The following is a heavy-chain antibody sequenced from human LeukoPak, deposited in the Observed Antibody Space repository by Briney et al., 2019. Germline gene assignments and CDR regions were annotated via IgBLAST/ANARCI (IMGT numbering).Heavy chain of an antibody. CDR3: ARSRGGYGDYGSWFDP. Sequence: SETLSLTCTVSGGSISSSGYCRGWIRQPPGKGLEWIGSIDYSGNANYNPSLKSRVTISLDTSKNQFSLKLTSVTAADTAVYYCARSRGGYGDYGSWFDPWGQGTLVTVSS. CDR1: GGSISSSGYC. V-gene: IGHV4-39*07. J-gene: IGHJ5*02. CDR2: IDYSGNA. D-gene: IGHD4-17*01.